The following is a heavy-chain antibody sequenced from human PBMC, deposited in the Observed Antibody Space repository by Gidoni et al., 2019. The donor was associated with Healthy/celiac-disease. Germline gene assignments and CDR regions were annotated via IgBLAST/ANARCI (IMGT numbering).Heavy chain of an antibody. Sequence: EVQLFESGVGLVQPGRSLRLSCSASGFTFDDYAMHWVRQAPGKGLEWVSGISWNSGSIGYADSVKGRFTNSRDNAKNSLYLQMNSLRAEDTALYYCATDGDLSVFDYWGQGTLVTVSS. J-gene: IGHJ4*02. CDR2: ISWNSGSI. V-gene: IGHV3-9*01. CDR3: ATDGDLSVFDY. CDR1: GFTFDDYA. D-gene: IGHD4-17*01.